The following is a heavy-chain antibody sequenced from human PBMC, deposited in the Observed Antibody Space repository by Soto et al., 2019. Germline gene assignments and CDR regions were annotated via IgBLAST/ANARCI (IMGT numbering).Heavy chain of an antibody. CDR3: ARLESYSGSYFDY. V-gene: IGHV4-4*02. D-gene: IGHD1-26*01. CDR2: IYPDGST. Sequence: QVQLQESGPGLVKPSTTLSLTCAVSGGSIGSSHWWSWVRQPPGKGLEWIGDIYPDGSTKYNPSLMSRLTISVDKSTNQFSLNLSSMIAADTAVYYCARLESYSGSYFDYWGPGTLVTVSS. J-gene: IGHJ4*02. CDR1: GGSIGSSHW.